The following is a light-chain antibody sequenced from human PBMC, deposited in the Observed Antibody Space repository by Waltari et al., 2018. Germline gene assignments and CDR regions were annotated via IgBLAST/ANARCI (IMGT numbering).Light chain of an antibody. CDR3: QMYVRLPVT. CDR2: AAS. J-gene: IGKJ1*01. V-gene: IGKV3-20*01. Sequence: DIVLTQSPGTLSLSPGERATLSCRASESISKYLVWYQQRPGQAPRLLIYAASNRATGVPDRFRGSGCGTDFSLTISRLEPEDFAVYYCQMYVRLPVTFGQGTKVEIK. CDR1: ESISKY.